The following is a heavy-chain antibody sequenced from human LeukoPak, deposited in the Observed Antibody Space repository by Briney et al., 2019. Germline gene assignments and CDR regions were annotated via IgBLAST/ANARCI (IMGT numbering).Heavy chain of an antibody. CDR1: GFTFSSCW. CDR3: VRGAGYILDY. D-gene: IGHD5-24*01. J-gene: IGHJ4*02. Sequence: PGGSLRLSCAASGFTFSSCWMSWVRQAPGKGLEWVAIINQDGSEIKYVDSVKGRFAIYRDNAKNSLHLQMNSLRAEDTAVYYCVRGAGYILDYWGQGTLVTVSS. V-gene: IGHV3-7*03. CDR2: INQDGSEI.